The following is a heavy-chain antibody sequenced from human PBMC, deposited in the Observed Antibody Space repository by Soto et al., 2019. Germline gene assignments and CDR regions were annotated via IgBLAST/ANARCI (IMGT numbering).Heavy chain of an antibody. CDR1: GFTLRNYE. D-gene: IGHD2-21*02. V-gene: IGHV3-48*03. CDR2: ISGSNNNL. J-gene: IGHJ4*02. Sequence: GGPLRLSCAASGFTLRNYEMNWGGQGPGKGLEWISKISGSNNNLYYAYSVRGRFTISRDNAKDYLYLQMLSVRAEDTSFYYCASKGFCGADCYLLDNWGQGTQVTVSS. CDR3: ASKGFCGADCYLLDN.